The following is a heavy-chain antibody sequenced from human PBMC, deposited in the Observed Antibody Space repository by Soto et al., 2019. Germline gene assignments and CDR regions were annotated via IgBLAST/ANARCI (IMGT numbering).Heavy chain of an antibody. D-gene: IGHD3-9*01. CDR3: AHIWRLRYFDWLPRVNAENSFDY. CDR1: GFSLSTSGVG. Sequence: QITLKESGPTLVKPTQTLTLTCTFSGFSLSTSGVGVGWIRQPPGKALEWLALIYWDDDKRYSPSLKSRLTITNDTSKNPXXLXMXXMDPVDTATYYCAHIWRLRYFDWLPRVNAENSFDYWGQGTLVTVSS. CDR2: IYWDDDK. J-gene: IGHJ4*02. V-gene: IGHV2-5*02.